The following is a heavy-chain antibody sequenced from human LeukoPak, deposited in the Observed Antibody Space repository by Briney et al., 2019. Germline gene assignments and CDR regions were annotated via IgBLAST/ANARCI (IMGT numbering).Heavy chain of an antibody. Sequence: GGSLRLSCAASGSTFSSYSMNWVRQAPGKGLEWVSSISSSSSYIYYADSVKGRFTISRDNAKNSLYLQMNSLRAEDTAVYYCARDIPYYYDSSGYNFDYWGQGTLVTVSS. V-gene: IGHV3-21*01. CDR1: GSTFSSYS. CDR3: ARDIPYYYDSSGYNFDY. CDR2: ISSSSSYI. D-gene: IGHD3-22*01. J-gene: IGHJ4*02.